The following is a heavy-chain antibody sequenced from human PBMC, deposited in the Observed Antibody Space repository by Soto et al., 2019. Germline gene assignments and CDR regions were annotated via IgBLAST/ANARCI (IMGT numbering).Heavy chain of an antibody. Sequence: QVQLQQSGPGLVKPSQTLSLTCAISGDSVSTNGAAWNWIRQSPSRGLEWLGRTYYRSKWYNDYAVAVKSRITINPDTSKSQFSLQLNSVTPEDTAVYYCARDKHDYFNRGIGFDTWGQGILVTVSS. CDR3: ARDKHDYFNRGIGFDT. CDR1: GDSVSTNGAA. CDR2: TYYRSKWYN. D-gene: IGHD4-17*01. V-gene: IGHV6-1*02. J-gene: IGHJ5*02.